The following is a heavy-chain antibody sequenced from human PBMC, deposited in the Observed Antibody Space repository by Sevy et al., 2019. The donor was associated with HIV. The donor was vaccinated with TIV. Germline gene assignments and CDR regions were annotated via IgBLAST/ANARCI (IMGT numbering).Heavy chain of an antibody. V-gene: IGHV4-39*01. CDR1: GGSISSSSYY. CDR2: IYYSGST. Sequence: SETLSLTCTVSGGSISSSSYYWGWIRQPPGKGLEWIGSIYYSGSTYYNPSLKGRVTISVDTSKNQFSLKLGSVTAADTSLYYCARQAHIVVVPAAIEGPGWFDPWGQGTLVTVSS. J-gene: IGHJ5*02. D-gene: IGHD2-2*02. CDR3: ARQAHIVVVPAAIEGPGWFDP.